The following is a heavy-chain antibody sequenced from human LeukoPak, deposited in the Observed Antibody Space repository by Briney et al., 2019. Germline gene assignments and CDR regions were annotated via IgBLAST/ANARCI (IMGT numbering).Heavy chain of an antibody. CDR3: ARGSHPYGGKWGFDY. D-gene: IGHD4-23*01. CDR2: TYTSGST. J-gene: IGHJ4*02. Sequence: SETLSLTCTVSGGSISSYYWSWIRQPAGKGLEWIGRTYTSGSTNYNPSLKSRVTMSVDTSKNQFSLKLSSVTAADTAVYYCARGSHPYGGKWGFDYWGQGTLVTVSS. CDR1: GGSISSYY. V-gene: IGHV4-4*07.